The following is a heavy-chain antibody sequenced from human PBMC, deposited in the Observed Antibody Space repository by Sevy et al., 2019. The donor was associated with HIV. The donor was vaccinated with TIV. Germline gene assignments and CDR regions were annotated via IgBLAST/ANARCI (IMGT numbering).Heavy chain of an antibody. D-gene: IGHD6-13*01. CDR2: ITTSRSDK. CDR1: GFTFSSLS. Sequence: GGSLRLSCAASGFTFSSLSMNWVRQAPGKGLEWVAFITTSRSDKYYADSVKGRFTISRDNSKDTLYLQMNSLRLEDTAVYYCANSRASYEGSSVLYYYYAMDVWGQGTTVTVSS. V-gene: IGHV3-21*01. J-gene: IGHJ6*02. CDR3: ANSRASYEGSSVLYYYYAMDV.